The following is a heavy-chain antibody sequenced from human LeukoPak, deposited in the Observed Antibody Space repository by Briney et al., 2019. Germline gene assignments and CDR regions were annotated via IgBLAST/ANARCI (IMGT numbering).Heavy chain of an antibody. Sequence: PGGSLRLSCAASGFTFDDYAMHLVRQAPGKGLEWVSLISWDGGSTYYADSVKGRFTISRDNSKNSLYLQMNSLRAEDTALYYCAKEGGKDAFDIWGQGTMVTVSS. CDR1: GFTFDDYA. V-gene: IGHV3-43D*04. J-gene: IGHJ3*02. CDR2: ISWDGGST. CDR3: AKEGGKDAFDI. D-gene: IGHD3-16*01.